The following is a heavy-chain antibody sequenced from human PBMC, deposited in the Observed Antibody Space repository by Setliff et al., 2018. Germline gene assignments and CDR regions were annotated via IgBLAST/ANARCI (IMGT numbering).Heavy chain of an antibody. CDR3: ARLPNYVWGSPVDY. D-gene: IGHD3-16*01. CDR2: IFYNGRT. V-gene: IGHV4-39*01. Sequence: SETLSLTCTVSGASIANINYYWGLIRQPPGKGLEWIGSIFYNGRTFYNPSLKSRVTISVDTSKNQFSLTLSSVTAADTAVYYCARLPNYVWGSPVDYWGQGTLVTVSS. CDR1: GASIANINYY. J-gene: IGHJ4*02.